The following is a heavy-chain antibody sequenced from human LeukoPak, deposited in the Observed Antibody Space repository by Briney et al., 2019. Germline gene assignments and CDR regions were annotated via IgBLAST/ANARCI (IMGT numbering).Heavy chain of an antibody. CDR2: ISAYNGNT. J-gene: IGHJ3*02. V-gene: IGHV1-18*01. D-gene: IGHD2-2*01. CDR3: ARTVPADSDAFDI. CDR1: GYTFTSYG. Sequence: ASVTVSCTASGYTFTSYGISWVRQAPGQGLEWMGWISAYNGNTNYAQKLQGRVTMTTDTSTSTAYMELRSLRSDDTAVYYCARTVPADSDAFDIWGQGTLVTVSS.